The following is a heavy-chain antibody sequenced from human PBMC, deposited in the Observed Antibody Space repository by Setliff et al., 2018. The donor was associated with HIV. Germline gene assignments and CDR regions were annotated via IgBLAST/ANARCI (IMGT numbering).Heavy chain of an antibody. D-gene: IGHD6-13*01. CDR3: ARAQPFDP. Sequence: LRLSCAVSGFTFSSYSMNWVRQAPGKGLEWVSSISGSGGSTYYADSVKGRFTISRDNAKKALYLQMNSLGAEDTAVYYCARAQPFDPWGQGATVTVSS. CDR1: GFTFSSYS. V-gene: IGHV3-21*04. J-gene: IGHJ6*02. CDR2: ISGSGGST.